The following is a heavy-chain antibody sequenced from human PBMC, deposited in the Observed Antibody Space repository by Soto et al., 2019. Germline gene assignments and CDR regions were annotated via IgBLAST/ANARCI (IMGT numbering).Heavy chain of an antibody. J-gene: IGHJ4*02. Sequence: GESLKISRKGSGYNFAGYWLAWVRQMPGKGLELMGIIYPSDSDTRYRPSFQGQVTISADKSISSAYLQWSSLRASDTAMYYCARGGVSTRTFDYSAQGSPVTVSS. CDR1: GYNFAGYW. D-gene: IGHD3-3*01. V-gene: IGHV5-51*01. CDR3: ARGGVSTRTFDY. CDR2: IYPSDSDT.